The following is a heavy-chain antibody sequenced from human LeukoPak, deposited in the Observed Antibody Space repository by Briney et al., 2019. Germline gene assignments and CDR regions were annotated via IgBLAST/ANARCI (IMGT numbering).Heavy chain of an antibody. V-gene: IGHV3-21*01. Sequence: GGSLRLSCAASGFTFSSYEMNWVRQAPGKGLEWVSSISSSSSYIYYADSVKSRFTISRDNAKNSLYLQMNSLRAEDTAVYYCARQLDDYVWGSYRPDAFDIWGQGTMVTVSS. CDR2: ISSSSSYI. J-gene: IGHJ3*02. CDR3: ARQLDDYVWGSYRPDAFDI. CDR1: GFTFSSYE. D-gene: IGHD3-16*02.